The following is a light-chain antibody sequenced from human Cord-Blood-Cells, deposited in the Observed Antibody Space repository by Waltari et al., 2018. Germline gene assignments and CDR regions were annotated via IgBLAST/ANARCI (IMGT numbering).Light chain of an antibody. CDR1: NIGSKH. J-gene: IGLJ2*01. CDR2: YDS. V-gene: IGLV3-21*04. Sequence: SYVLTQPPSVSVAPGKTASITSGGNNIGSKHVHWYQQKPGQAPVLVIYYDSDRPSGIPERFSGANSGNTATLTISRVEAGDEADYYCQVWDSSSDRVVFGGGTKLTVL. CDR3: QVWDSSSDRVV.